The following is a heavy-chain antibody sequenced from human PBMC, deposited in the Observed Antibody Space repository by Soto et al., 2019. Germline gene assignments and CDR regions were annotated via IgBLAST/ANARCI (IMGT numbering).Heavy chain of an antibody. Sequence: EVQLVESGGGLVKPGGSLRLSCAASGFTFSSYSMNWVRQAPGKGLEWVSSISSSSSYIYYADSVKGRFTISRDNAKNSLYLQMNIRIAEDTAVYYCAREGGGRDGYPPSYYYGMDVWGQGTTVTVSS. V-gene: IGHV3-21*01. CDR1: GFTFSSYS. CDR3: AREGGGRDGYPPSYYYGMDV. J-gene: IGHJ6*02. D-gene: IGHD5-18*01. CDR2: ISSSSSYI.